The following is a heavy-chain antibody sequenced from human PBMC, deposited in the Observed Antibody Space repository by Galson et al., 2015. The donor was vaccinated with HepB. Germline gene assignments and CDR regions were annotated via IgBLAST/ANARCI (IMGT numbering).Heavy chain of an antibody. CDR3: AKDLTRIDY. CDR1: GFTFSSYA. J-gene: IGHJ4*02. CDR2: ISGTGGST. D-gene: IGHD1-14*01. Sequence: SLRLSCAASGFTFSSYAMSWVRQAPGKGLEWVSAISGTGGSTYYADSVKGRFTIFRDNSKNTLSLQMNSLRAEDTAVYYCAKDLTRIDYWGQGTLVTVSS. V-gene: IGHV3-23*01.